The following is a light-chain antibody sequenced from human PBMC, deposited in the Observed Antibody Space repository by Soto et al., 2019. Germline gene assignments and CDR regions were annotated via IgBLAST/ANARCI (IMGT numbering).Light chain of an antibody. J-gene: IGKJ2*01. V-gene: IGKV1-5*03. Sequence: DIQVTQSPATLSASVGDTVSITCRASQSVISWLAWYQQKPGKAPNLLIYKASRLRDGVPSRFSGSGSGTDFTLTITSLQPDDFASYFCQHYFSSPYAFGQGTKLEI. CDR2: KAS. CDR3: QHYFSSPYA. CDR1: QSVISW.